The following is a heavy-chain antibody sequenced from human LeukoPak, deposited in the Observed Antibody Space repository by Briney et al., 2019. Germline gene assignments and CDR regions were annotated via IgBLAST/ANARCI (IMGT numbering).Heavy chain of an antibody. D-gene: IGHD6-13*01. V-gene: IGHV1-8*01. CDR3: ARATRIALHDGIAVC. J-gene: IGHJ4*02. Sequence: ASVTVSCKASGYTFTIYDMNWVRHAPGQGREWMGWINPNSGNTDYTQKFRGRVTITRNTSISTAYMELSSLRSEDTAVYYCARATRIALHDGIAVCWGQGALVTVSS. CDR2: INPNSGNT. CDR1: GYTFTIYD.